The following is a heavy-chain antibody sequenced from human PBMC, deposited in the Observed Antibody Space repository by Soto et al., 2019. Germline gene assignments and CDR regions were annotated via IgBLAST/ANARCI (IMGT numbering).Heavy chain of an antibody. J-gene: IGHJ3*02. CDR1: GGTFSSYA. D-gene: IGHD2-2*01. V-gene: IGHV1-69*13. Sequence: SVKVSCKASGGTFSSYAISWVRQAPGQGLEWMGGIIPIFGTANYAQKFQGRVTITADESTSTAYMELSSLRSEDTAVYYCARDNGDCSSTSCYRSAFDIWGQGTMVT. CDR2: IIPIFGTA. CDR3: ARDNGDCSSTSCYRSAFDI.